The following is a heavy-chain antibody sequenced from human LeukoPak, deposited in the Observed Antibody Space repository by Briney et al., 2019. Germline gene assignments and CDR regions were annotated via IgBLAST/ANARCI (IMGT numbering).Heavy chain of an antibody. CDR1: GFTFSSYW. Sequence: GGSLRPSCAASGFTFSSYWMSWVRQAPGKGLEWVANIKQDGSEKYYGDSVKGRFTISKDNAKNSLYLQMNSLRAEDTAVYYCASAFWSGSPMDVWGQGTTVTVSS. V-gene: IGHV3-7*01. J-gene: IGHJ6*02. CDR2: IKQDGSEK. CDR3: ASAFWSGSPMDV. D-gene: IGHD3-3*01.